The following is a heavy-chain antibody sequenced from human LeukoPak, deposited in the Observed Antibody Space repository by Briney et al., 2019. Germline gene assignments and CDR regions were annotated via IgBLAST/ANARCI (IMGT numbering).Heavy chain of an antibody. V-gene: IGHV3-21*01. CDR2: ISSSSSYI. CDR1: GFTFSSYS. CDR3: ARVDYYYDSGGPL. D-gene: IGHD3-22*01. J-gene: IGHJ4*02. Sequence: GGSLRLSCPASGFTFSSYSMHWLRQAPGKGLEWVSSISSSSSYIYYADSVKGRFPIPRDNAKNSLYLQMNSLRAEDTAVYYCARVDYYYDSGGPLWGQGTLVTVSS.